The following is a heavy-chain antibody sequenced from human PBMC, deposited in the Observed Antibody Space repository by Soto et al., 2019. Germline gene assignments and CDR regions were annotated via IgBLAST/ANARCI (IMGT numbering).Heavy chain of an antibody. CDR1: GYPISTGYY. CDR3: ASDYIYPPDVAGYFDV. V-gene: IGHV4-38-2*02. J-gene: IGHJ4*02. CDR2: VYRSGAA. D-gene: IGHD2-15*01. Sequence: PSETLCLTWTVSGYPISTGYYWAWVRQSPGKGLEWIGSVYRSGAAYYSPSLKSRVTISVDTSKNQFSLNLRSVNATDAAVYYCASDYIYPPDVAGYFDVWGPGTSLTGS.